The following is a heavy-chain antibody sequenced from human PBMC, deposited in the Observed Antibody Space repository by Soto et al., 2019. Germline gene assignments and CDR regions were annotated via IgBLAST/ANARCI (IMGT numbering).Heavy chain of an antibody. CDR1: GFTVSSNY. J-gene: IGHJ6*02. D-gene: IGHD2-15*01. CDR2: IYSGGST. CDR3: ATPNCSGGSCYPPPRENYYYYGMDV. V-gene: IGHV3-53*02. Sequence: EVQLVETGGGLIQPGGSLRLSCAASGFTVSSNYMSWVRQAPGKGLEWVSVIYSGGSTYYADSVKGRFTISRDNSKDTLYLQKNGLGAEDTAVYYCATPNCSGGSCYPPPRENYYYYGMDVWGQGTTVTVSS.